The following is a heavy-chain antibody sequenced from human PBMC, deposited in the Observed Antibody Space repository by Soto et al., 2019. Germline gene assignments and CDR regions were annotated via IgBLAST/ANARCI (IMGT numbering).Heavy chain of an antibody. Sequence: GSLRLSCAASGFTFSLYPVNWVRQAPGKGLEWLSYISPSNSTIYYADSVKGRFTISRDNAKNSLDLQMNGLRDDDTAVYYCARVGRGFCSSTRCYTDGFDLWGQGTVVTVSS. D-gene: IGHD2-2*01. CDR2: ISPSNSTI. CDR3: ARVGRGFCSSTRCYTDGFDL. CDR1: GFTFSLYP. J-gene: IGHJ3*01. V-gene: IGHV3-48*03.